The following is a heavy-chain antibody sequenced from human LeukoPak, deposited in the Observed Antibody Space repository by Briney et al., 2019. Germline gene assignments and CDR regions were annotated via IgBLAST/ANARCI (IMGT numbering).Heavy chain of an antibody. Sequence: SETLSLTCTVSRYSISSGYYWAWIRQPPGEGLEWMGRIVHSGSPYYHASLKSRVTISVDTPKNQFSLKVNSLTAADTAVYYCARVGGYGYYYYYMDVWAKGTTVTVPS. V-gene: IGHV4-38-2*02. D-gene: IGHD5-12*01. CDR3: ARVGGYGYYYYYMDV. CDR2: IVHSGSP. CDR1: RYSISSGYY. J-gene: IGHJ6*03.